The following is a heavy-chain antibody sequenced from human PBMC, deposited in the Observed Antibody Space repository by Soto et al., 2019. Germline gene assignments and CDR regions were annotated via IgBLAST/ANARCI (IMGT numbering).Heavy chain of an antibody. V-gene: IGHV3-23*01. D-gene: IGHD3-16*01. CDR2: ISVSGGTT. J-gene: IGHJ6*03. CDR3: AKSPYYYYMDV. CDR1: GFTFSSYA. Sequence: PGGSLRLSCAVSGFTFSSYAMSWVRQAPGKGLEWVSVISVSGGTTYYADSVKGRFTISRDNSKNTLYLQMDSLRVEDTAVYYCAKSPYYYYMDVWGKGTTVTVSS.